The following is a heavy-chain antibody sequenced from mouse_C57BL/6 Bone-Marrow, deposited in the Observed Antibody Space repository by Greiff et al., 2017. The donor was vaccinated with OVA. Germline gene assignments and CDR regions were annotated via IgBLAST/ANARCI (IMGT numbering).Heavy chain of an antibody. D-gene: IGHD2-1*01. J-gene: IGHJ2*01. Sequence: QVQLQQPGAELVRPGTSVKLSCKASGYTFTSYWMHWVKQRPGQGLEWIGVIDPSDSYTNYNQKFKGKATLTVDTSSSTAYMQLSSLTSEDSAVYYCASPFYYPYFDYWGQGTTLTVSS. CDR1: GYTFTSYW. CDR2: IDPSDSYT. V-gene: IGHV1-59*01. CDR3: ASPFYYPYFDY.